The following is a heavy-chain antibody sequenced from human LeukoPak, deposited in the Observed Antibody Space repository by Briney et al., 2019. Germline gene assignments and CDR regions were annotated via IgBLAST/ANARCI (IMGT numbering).Heavy chain of an antibody. Sequence: ASVKVSCKASGYTFTSYGISWVRQAPGQGLEGMGWISAYNGNTNYAQKLQGRVTMTTDTSTSTAYMELRSLRSDDTAVYYCARDGEVYYYGSGSYFDYWGQGTLVTVSS. CDR2: ISAYNGNT. J-gene: IGHJ4*02. CDR3: ARDGEVYYYGSGSYFDY. D-gene: IGHD3-10*01. V-gene: IGHV1-18*01. CDR1: GYTFTSYG.